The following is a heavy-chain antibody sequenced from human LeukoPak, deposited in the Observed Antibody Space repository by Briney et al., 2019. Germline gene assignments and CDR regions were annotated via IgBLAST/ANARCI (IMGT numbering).Heavy chain of an antibody. Sequence: PSGTLSLTCAVYGGSFSGYYWSWIRQPPGKGLEWIGEINHSGSTYYNPSLKSRVTISVDRSKNQFSLKLSSVTAADTAVYYCARHSEEGYCSGGSCYSFDYWGQGTLVTVSS. CDR1: GGSFSGYY. CDR3: ARHSEEGYCSGGSCYSFDY. V-gene: IGHV4-34*01. CDR2: INHSGST. J-gene: IGHJ4*02. D-gene: IGHD2-15*01.